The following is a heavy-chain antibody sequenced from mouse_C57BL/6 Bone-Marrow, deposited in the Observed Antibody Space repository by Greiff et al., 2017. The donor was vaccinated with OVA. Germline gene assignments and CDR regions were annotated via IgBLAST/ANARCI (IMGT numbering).Heavy chain of an antibody. J-gene: IGHJ2*01. CDR3: ATDFDY. V-gene: IGHV3-6*01. Sequence: ESGPGLVKPSQSLSLTCSVTGYSITSGYYWNWIRQFPGNKLEWMGYISYDGSNNYNPSLKNRISITRDTSKNQFFLKLNSVTTEDTATYYCATDFDYWGQGTTLTVSS. CDR2: ISYDGSN. CDR1: GYSITSGYY.